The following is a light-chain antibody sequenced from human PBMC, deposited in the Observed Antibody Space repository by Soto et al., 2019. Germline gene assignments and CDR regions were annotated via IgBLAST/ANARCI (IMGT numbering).Light chain of an antibody. CDR2: AAS. Sequence: EIVLTQSPGTLSLSPGDRATLSCRASHSINTSFLAWFQQKPGQAPRLLIYAASTRATGIPDRFSGSASETDFTLTINRLETEDSAVYYCQQYASAPFSLGPGTKVDIK. J-gene: IGKJ3*01. V-gene: IGKV3-20*01. CDR3: QQYASAPFS. CDR1: HSINTSF.